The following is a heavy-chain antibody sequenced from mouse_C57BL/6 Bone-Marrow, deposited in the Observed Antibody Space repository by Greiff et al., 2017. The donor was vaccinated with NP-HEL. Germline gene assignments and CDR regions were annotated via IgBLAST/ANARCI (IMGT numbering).Heavy chain of an antibody. Sequence: EVQLQQSGPELVKPGASVKMSCKASGYTFTDYNMHWVKQSHGKSLEWIGYINPNNGGTSYNQKFKGKATLTVNKSSSTAYMELRSLTSEDSAVYYCARGGDYDGSSYGAWFAYWGQGTLVTVSA. V-gene: IGHV1-22*01. CDR3: ARGGDYDGSSYGAWFAY. D-gene: IGHD1-1*01. CDR1: GYTFTDYN. J-gene: IGHJ3*01. CDR2: INPNNGGT.